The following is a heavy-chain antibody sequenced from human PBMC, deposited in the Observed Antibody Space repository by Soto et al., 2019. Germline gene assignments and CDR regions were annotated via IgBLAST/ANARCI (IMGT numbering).Heavy chain of an antibody. J-gene: IGHJ4*02. Sequence: HPGGSLRLSCAASGFTFTSYAMSWVRQAPGKGLEWVSGISGSGGSTYYADSVKGRFTISRDNSKNTLYLQMNSLRAEDTAVYYCAKDLRVITKGVPFDYWGQGTLVTVSS. CDR2: ISGSGGST. CDR1: GFTFTSYA. CDR3: AKDLRVITKGVPFDY. V-gene: IGHV3-23*01. D-gene: IGHD3-22*01.